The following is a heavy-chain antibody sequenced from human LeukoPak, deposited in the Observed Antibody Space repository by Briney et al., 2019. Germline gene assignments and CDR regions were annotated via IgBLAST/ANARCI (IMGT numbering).Heavy chain of an antibody. J-gene: IGHJ4*02. CDR3: ARDVSPNDGRDHYYDALDY. D-gene: IGHD3-22*01. CDR2: IEENGRRT. Sequence: QPGGSLRLSCAASGFSFSNYWMMWVRQAPGKGLEWVANIEENGRRTYYVDSVTGRFTISRDNAKNSLYLQMNNLRTEDTAMYYCARDVSPNDGRDHYYDALDYWGQETLVTVSS. V-gene: IGHV3-7*03. CDR1: GFSFSNYW.